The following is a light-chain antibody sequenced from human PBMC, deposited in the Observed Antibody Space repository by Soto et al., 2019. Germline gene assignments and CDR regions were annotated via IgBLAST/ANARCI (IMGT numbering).Light chain of an antibody. CDR3: QQYNDWPWT. CDR2: GAS. Sequence: EIVMTQSPATLSVSPGERATLSCRASQSVSSNLAWYQQKPGQAPRLLIYGASTRATGIPARVSGSGSGTDLTLTISSLQSEDFAVYYCQQYNDWPWTFGQGTKVEIK. J-gene: IGKJ1*01. CDR1: QSVSSN. V-gene: IGKV3-15*01.